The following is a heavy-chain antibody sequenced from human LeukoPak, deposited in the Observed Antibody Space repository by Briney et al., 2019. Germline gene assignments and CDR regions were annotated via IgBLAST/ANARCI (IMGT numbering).Heavy chain of an antibody. V-gene: IGHV3-21*01. Sequence: PGGSLRLSCAASGFILSDYNMNWVRQAPGKGLEWVSLIAISGTYITYADSVKGRFTISRENAKNSLYLQMNSLRAEDTAVYYCTRDVSATARAYDYWGQGTLVTVSS. CDR2: IAISGTYI. D-gene: IGHD1-26*01. CDR1: GFILSDYN. CDR3: TRDVSATARAYDY. J-gene: IGHJ4*02.